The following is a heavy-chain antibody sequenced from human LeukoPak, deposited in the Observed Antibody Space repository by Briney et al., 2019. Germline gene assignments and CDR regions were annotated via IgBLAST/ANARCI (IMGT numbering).Heavy chain of an antibody. D-gene: IGHD1-26*01. Sequence: SETLSLTCIVSGGSINSSSYYWGWFRQPPGKGLEWIGSIHYSGSTYYNPSFKSRVTISVDTSKNQFSLKLSSVTAADTAVYYCARHVAAVSGSDYWGQGTLVTVSS. CDR1: GGSINSSSYY. CDR2: IHYSGST. V-gene: IGHV4-39*01. J-gene: IGHJ4*02. CDR3: ARHVAAVSGSDY.